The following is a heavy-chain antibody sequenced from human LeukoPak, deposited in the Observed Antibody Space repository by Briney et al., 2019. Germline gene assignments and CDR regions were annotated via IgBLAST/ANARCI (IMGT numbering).Heavy chain of an antibody. CDR2: IYYSGST. CDR3: ARPSSAYCGSGCYQRVIFDF. D-gene: IGHD2-21*02. V-gene: IGHV4-39*01. CDR1: GGSMSSSGYY. J-gene: IGHJ4*02. Sequence: PPETLSLTCTVSGGSMSSSGYYWGWIRQPPGKGLEWIGSIYYSGSTYYNPSLKSRVTISVDTSKNQFSLKLSSVTAADTAVYYCARPSSAYCGSGCYQRVIFDFWGQGILVTVSP.